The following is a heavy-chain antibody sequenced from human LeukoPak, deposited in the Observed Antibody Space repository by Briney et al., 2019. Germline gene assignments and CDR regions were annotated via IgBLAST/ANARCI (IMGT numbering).Heavy chain of an antibody. CDR1: GFTFSSYS. J-gene: IGHJ4*02. V-gene: IGHV3-21*01. D-gene: IGHD1-14*01. CDR2: ISSSSTYI. CDR3: ASTINHPFDY. Sequence: PGGSLRLSCAASGFTFSSYSMNWVRQAPGKGLEWVSSISSSSTYIYYTDSMKGRFTISRDNSKNTLYLQMNSLRAEDTAVYYCASTINHPFDYWGQGTLVTVSS.